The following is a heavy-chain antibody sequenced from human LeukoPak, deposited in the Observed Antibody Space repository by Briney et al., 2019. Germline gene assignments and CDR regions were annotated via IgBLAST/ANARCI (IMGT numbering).Heavy chain of an antibody. CDR2: ISYDGSNK. V-gene: IGHV3-30*03. CDR3: ARSYYYDSSHTVDY. CDR1: GFTFSSYG. J-gene: IGHJ4*02. D-gene: IGHD3-22*01. Sequence: GGSLRLSCAASGFTFSSYGMHWVRQAPGKGLEWVAVISYDGSNKYYADSVKGRFTISRDNSKNTLYLQMNSLRAEDTAVYYCARSYYYDSSHTVDYWGQGTLVTVSS.